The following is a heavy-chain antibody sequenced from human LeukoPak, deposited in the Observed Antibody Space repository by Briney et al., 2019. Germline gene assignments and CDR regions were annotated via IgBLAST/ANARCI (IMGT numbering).Heavy chain of an antibody. CDR3: AKESSWGTVVTPGGPSA. V-gene: IGHV3-23*01. CDR1: GFTFSSYA. CDR2: ISGSGSTT. D-gene: IGHD4-23*01. Sequence: GGSLRLSCAASGFTFSSYAMSWVRQAPGKGLEWVSAISGSGSTTYYADSVKGRFTISRDNSKNTLYLQMNSLRAEDTAVYYCAKESSWGTVVTPGGPSAWGQGTLVTVSS. J-gene: IGHJ5*02.